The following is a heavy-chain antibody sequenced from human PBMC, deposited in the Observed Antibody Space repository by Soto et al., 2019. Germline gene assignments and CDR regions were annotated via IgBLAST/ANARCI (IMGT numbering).Heavy chain of an antibody. CDR2: INGDGSST. V-gene: IGHV3-74*03. Sequence: GGSLRLSCAASGFTFRGYWMHWVRQGPGKGLVWVSRINGDGSSTTYADSVKGRFTISRDNAKNSLYLQMNSLRAEDTAVYYCARDYYDSSGYYALFDYWGQGTLVTVSS. D-gene: IGHD3-22*01. CDR1: GFTFRGYW. CDR3: ARDYYDSSGYYALFDY. J-gene: IGHJ4*02.